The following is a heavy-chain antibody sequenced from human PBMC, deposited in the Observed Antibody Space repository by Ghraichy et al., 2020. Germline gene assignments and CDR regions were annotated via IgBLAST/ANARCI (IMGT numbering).Heavy chain of an antibody. D-gene: IGHD3-10*01. Sequence: GESLNISCAASGFTFSSYSMNWVRQAPGKGLEWVSYISSSSSTIYYADSVKGRFTISRDNAKNSLYLQMNSLRDEDTAVYYCARDQGTKRLLWFGDPQAFDYWGQGTLVTVSS. V-gene: IGHV3-48*02. CDR2: ISSSSSTI. CDR1: GFTFSSYS. CDR3: ARDQGTKRLLWFGDPQAFDY. J-gene: IGHJ4*02.